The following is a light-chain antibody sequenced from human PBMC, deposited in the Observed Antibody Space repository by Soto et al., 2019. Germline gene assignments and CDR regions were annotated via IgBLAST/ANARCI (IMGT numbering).Light chain of an antibody. V-gene: IGKV1-5*03. CDR2: KAS. J-gene: IGKJ1*01. Sequence: DIQMTQSPSTLSASVGDRVTITCRASQSISAWLAWYQQKPGKAPKLLIYKASDLESGVASRFSGGGSGTEFTLTISSLQPDDFATYYCQQYNSYPWTFGQGTKVEIK. CDR3: QQYNSYPWT. CDR1: QSISAW.